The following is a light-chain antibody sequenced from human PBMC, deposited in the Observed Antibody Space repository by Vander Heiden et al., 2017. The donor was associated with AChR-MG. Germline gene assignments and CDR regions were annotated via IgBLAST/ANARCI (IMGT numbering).Light chain of an antibody. CDR1: QSISSY. V-gene: IGKV1-39*01. CDR3: QQSYDTPWT. J-gene: IGKJ1*01. CDR2: AAS. Sequence: DIQMNQSPSSLSASVGDRVTITCRASQSISSYLNWFQQKPGKAPNLLIYAASSLQSGVPSRFSGSGFGTDFTLTISSLQPEDVATFYCQQSYDTPWTFGQGTRVEI.